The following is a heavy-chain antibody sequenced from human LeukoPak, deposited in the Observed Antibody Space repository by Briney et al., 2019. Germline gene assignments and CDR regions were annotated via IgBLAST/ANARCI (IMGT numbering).Heavy chain of an antibody. CDR1: GFPFSSYA. Sequence: GALEPSFASPGFPFSSYALSWGRPAPGEGLEWVSAISGSGGSTYYADSVKGRFTISRDNSKNTLYLQMNSLRAEDTAVYYCANEGPNWGEYYFDYWGQGTLVTVSS. V-gene: IGHV3-23*01. CDR3: ANEGPNWGEYYFDY. D-gene: IGHD7-27*01. CDR2: ISGSGGST. J-gene: IGHJ4*02.